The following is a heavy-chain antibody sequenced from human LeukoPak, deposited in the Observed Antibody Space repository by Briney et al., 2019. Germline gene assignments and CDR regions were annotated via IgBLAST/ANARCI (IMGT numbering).Heavy chain of an antibody. Sequence: GGSLRLSCAASGFTFSSYGMHWVRQAPGKGLEWVAFIRYDGSNKYYADSVKGRFTISRDNSKNTLYLQMNSLRAEDTAVYYCARADTAMDYYYYYMDVWGKGTTVTISS. CDR3: ARADTAMDYYYYYMDV. D-gene: IGHD5-18*01. CDR1: GFTFSSYG. J-gene: IGHJ6*03. CDR2: IRYDGSNK. V-gene: IGHV3-30*02.